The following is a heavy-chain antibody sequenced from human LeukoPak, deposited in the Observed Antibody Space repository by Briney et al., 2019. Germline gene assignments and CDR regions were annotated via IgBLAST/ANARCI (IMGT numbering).Heavy chain of an antibody. D-gene: IGHD2-2*01. CDR2: IYHSGAT. CDR1: GGSIRSYY. Sequence: PSETLSLTCTVPGGSIRSYYWSWIRQPPGKGLEWIGYIYHSGATNYNPSLKSRVTISVDTSKNQFSLNLSSVTPADTAVYYCARKEVPATMGFDYWGQGTLVAVSS. V-gene: IGHV4-59*01. CDR3: ARKEVPATMGFDY. J-gene: IGHJ4*02.